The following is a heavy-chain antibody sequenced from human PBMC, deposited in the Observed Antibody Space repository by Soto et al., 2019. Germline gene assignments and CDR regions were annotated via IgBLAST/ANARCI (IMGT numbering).Heavy chain of an antibody. J-gene: IGHJ5*02. CDR1: GFTFSSYA. CDR3: AKTPYGSGSYYVPGWFDP. V-gene: IGHV3-23*01. Sequence: GGSLRLSCAASGFTFSSYAMSWVRQAPGKGLEWVSAISGSGGSTYYADSVKGRFTISRDNSKNTLYLQMNSLRAEDTAVYYCAKTPYGSGSYYVPGWFDPWGQGTLVTVSS. D-gene: IGHD3-10*01. CDR2: ISGSGGST.